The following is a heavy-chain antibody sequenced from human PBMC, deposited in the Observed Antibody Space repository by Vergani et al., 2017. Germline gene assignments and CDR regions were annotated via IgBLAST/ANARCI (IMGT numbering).Heavy chain of an antibody. CDR2: STTGGATHA. V-gene: IGHV4-61*05. D-gene: IGHD6-13*01. CDR1: GGSITSSSYY. J-gene: IGHJ5*02. Sequence: QLHLQESGPGLVKPSETLSLTCTVPGGSITSSSYYWGWIRQPPGKGLEWIGSLSTTGGATHASHNPSLKSRVSISVDTSNSQFSLRLTSVTAADSAIYCCAGDTHSWQRADRWGQGLLVSVTS. CDR3: AGDTHSWQRADR.